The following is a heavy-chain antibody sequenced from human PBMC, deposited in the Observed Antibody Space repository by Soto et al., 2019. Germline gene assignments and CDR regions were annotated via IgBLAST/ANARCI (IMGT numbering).Heavy chain of an antibody. V-gene: IGHV1-2*02. D-gene: IGHD5-18*01. J-gene: IGHJ5*02. CDR2: INPNSGGT. CDR3: ARAEDTAMVGRRFDP. CDR1: GYTFTGYY. Sequence: ASVKVSCKASGYTFTGYYMHWVRQAPGQGLEWMGWINPNSGGTNYAQKFQGRVTMARDTSISTAYMELSRLRSDDTAVYYCARAEDTAMVGRRFDPWGQGTLVTVSS.